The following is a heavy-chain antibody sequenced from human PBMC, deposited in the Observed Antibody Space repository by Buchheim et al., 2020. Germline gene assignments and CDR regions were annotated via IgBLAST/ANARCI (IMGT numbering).Heavy chain of an antibody. V-gene: IGHV3-48*03. D-gene: IGHD1-26*01. CDR3: AREGPWEYYGLDV. J-gene: IGHJ6*02. CDR1: EFAFSSYE. CDR2: IGSSGTTI. Sequence: EMHLVESGGGLVQSGGFLRLSCAASEFAFSSYEMNWVRQAPGEGLEWVSYIGSSGTTIHYADSVKGRFTISRDNAKNSLYLQMNSLRDEDTAVYYCAREGPWEYYGLDVWGQGTT.